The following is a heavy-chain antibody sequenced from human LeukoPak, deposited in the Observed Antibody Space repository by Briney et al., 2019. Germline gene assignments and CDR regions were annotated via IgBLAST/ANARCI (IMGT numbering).Heavy chain of an antibody. J-gene: IGHJ4*02. CDR2: ISYDGSNK. CDR1: GFTFSSYA. V-gene: IGHV3-30-3*01. CDR3: ARDDTTGDKSDFWSGYFDY. Sequence: GRSLRLSCAASGFTFSSYAMHWVRQAPGKGLEWVAVISYDGSNKYYADSVKGRFTISRDNAKNSLYLQMNSLRAEDTAVYYCARDDTTGDKSDFWSGYFDYWGQGTLVTVSS. D-gene: IGHD3-3*01.